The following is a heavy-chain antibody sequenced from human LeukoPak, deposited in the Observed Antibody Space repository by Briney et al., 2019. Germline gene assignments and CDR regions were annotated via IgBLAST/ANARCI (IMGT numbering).Heavy chain of an antibody. CDR2: IYYSGST. J-gene: IGHJ4*02. CDR3: ARGRGYYYDSSGYALLS. CDR1: GGSTNNSTYY. D-gene: IGHD3-22*01. V-gene: IGHV4-39*07. Sequence: SETLSLTCTVSGGSTNNSTYYWAWIRQSPGKGLEWIGSIYYSGSTYYNPSLKSRVTISIDTSRNQFSLRLNSVTAADTAVYYCARGRGYYYDSSGYALLSWGQGTLVTVSS.